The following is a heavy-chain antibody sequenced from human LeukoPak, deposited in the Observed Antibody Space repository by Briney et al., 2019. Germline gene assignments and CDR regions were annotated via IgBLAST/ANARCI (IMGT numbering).Heavy chain of an antibody. CDR3: ARVTCSGGSCRVPFDY. D-gene: IGHD2-15*01. V-gene: IGHV1-69*04. CDR2: IIPILGIA. Sequence: ASVKVSCKASGGTFSSYAISWVRQAPGQGLEWMGRIIPILGIANYAQKFQGRVTITADKSTSTAYMELSSLRSEDTAVYYCARVTCSGGSCRVPFDYWGQGTLVTVSS. CDR1: GGTFSSYA. J-gene: IGHJ4*02.